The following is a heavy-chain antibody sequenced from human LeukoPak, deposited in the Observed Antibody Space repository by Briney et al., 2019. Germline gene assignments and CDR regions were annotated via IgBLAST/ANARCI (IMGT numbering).Heavy chain of an antibody. CDR2: IYYSGST. J-gene: IGHJ4*02. CDR3: ARDLALVRGVLGY. CDR1: GGSISSGDYY. D-gene: IGHD3-10*01. Sequence: SETLSLTCAVSGGSISSGDYYWNWIRQPPGKGLEWIGYIYYSGSTYYNPSLKSRVTISVDPSKNQFSLELSSVTAADTGVYYCARDLALVRGVLGYWGQGTLVTVSP. V-gene: IGHV4-30-4*01.